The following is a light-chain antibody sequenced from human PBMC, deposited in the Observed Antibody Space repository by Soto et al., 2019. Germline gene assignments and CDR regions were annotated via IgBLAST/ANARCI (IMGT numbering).Light chain of an antibody. CDR2: GAS. J-gene: IGKJ2*01. CDR1: QTVRNSY. CDR3: QQYGSPPYT. V-gene: IGKV3-20*01. Sequence: EILLTQSPGTLSLSPGERATLSRRASQTVRNSYLAWYQQKPGQAPRLLIYGASGRATGIPDRFSGSGSGTDFTLTISRLEPEDFAVYYCQQYGSPPYTFGQGTKLEI.